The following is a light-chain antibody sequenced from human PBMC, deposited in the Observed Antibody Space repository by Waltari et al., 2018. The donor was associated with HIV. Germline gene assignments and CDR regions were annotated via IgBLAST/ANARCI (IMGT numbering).Light chain of an antibody. Sequence: DILMTQSPDSLAVSPGERATINCKSSQSLLYSTKNQTFLAWYQQKPRQPPKLLIYWASVRGSGVPDRFSASGSETDFTLTINSVQAEDVALYYCQQYYHTLWTFGRGTKVEIK. CDR1: QSLLYSTKNQTF. V-gene: IGKV4-1*01. CDR3: QQYYHTLWT. J-gene: IGKJ1*01. CDR2: WAS.